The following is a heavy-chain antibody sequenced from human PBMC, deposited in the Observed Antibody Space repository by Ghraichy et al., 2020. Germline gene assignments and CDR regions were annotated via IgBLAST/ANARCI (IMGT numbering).Heavy chain of an antibody. J-gene: IGHJ6*02. CDR2: IYNAAAGGDA. Sequence: GESLNISCAASGFTVSSDHMYWVRQAPGKGLEWVSVIYNAAAGGDAHHADSLKGRLTISRDNSKNTLYLQMNSLTTADTAIYYCARDPGLTNGPDVWGQGTAVIVSS. D-gene: IGHD1/OR15-1a*01. CDR3: ARDPGLTNGPDV. CDR1: GFTVSSDH. V-gene: IGHV3-53*05.